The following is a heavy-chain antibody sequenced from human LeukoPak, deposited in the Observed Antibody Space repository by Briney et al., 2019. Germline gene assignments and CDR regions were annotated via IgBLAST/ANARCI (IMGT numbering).Heavy chain of an antibody. V-gene: IGHV1-69*05. CDR1: GGTFSSYA. CDR3: AREGRRITMVRGVNYFDY. CDR2: IIPIFGTA. Sequence: GASVKVSCKASGGTFSSYAISWVRQAPGQGLEWMGRIIPIFGTANYAQKFQGRVTITTDESTSTAYMELSSLRSEDTAVYYRAREGRRITMVRGVNYFDYWGQGTLVTVSS. D-gene: IGHD3-10*01. J-gene: IGHJ4*02.